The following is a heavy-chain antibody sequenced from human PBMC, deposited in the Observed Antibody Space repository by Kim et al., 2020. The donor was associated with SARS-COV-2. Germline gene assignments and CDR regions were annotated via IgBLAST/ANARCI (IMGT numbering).Heavy chain of an antibody. Sequence: SETLSLTCTVSGGSISSGGYYWSWIRQHPGKGLEWIGYIYYSGSTYYNPSLKSRVTISVDTSKNQFSLKLSSVTAADTAVYYCARDNKVYGMDVWGQGTTVTVSS. V-gene: IGHV4-31*03. CDR2: IYYSGST. J-gene: IGHJ6*02. CDR3: ARDNKVYGMDV. CDR1: GGSISSGGYY.